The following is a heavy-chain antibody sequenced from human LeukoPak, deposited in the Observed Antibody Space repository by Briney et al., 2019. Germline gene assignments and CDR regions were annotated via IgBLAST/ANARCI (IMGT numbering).Heavy chain of an antibody. D-gene: IGHD5-12*01. CDR2: ISSNLYGGTT. Sequence: GGSLRLSCTGSGFTFDDYPINWVRQAPGKGLEGGGFISSNLYGGTTEYAASVKGRFTVSRDDSKRTAFLQMNSLKTEDTAVYYCTTNRGYDPTLYYFDYWGQGTLVTVSS. CDR3: TTNRGYDPTLYYFDY. CDR1: GFTFDDYP. J-gene: IGHJ4*02. V-gene: IGHV3-49*04.